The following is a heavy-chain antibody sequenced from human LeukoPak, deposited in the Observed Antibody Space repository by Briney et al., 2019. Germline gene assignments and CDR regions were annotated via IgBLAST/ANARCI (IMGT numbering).Heavy chain of an antibody. Sequence: IPSQTLSLTCTVSGGSISSGDYYWSWIRQPPGKGLEWIGYIYYSGGTYYNPSLKSRVTISVDTSKNQFSLKLSSVTAADTAVYYCARDARYYYGMDVWGKGTTVTVSS. J-gene: IGHJ6*04. CDR2: IYYSGGT. CDR3: ARDARYYYGMDV. V-gene: IGHV4-30-4*01. CDR1: GGSISSGDYY.